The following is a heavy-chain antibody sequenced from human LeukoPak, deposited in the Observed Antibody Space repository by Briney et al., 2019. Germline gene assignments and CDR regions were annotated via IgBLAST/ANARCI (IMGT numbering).Heavy chain of an antibody. CDR1: GGSISSGDYY. CDR2: IYYSGST. Sequence: PSQTLSLTCTVSGGSISSGDYYWSWIRQPPGKGLEWIGYIYYSGSTYYNPSLKSRVTISVDTSKNQFSLKLSSVTAADTAVYYCARVGAVAGTIIYYFDYWGQGTLVTVSS. CDR3: ARVGAVAGTIIYYFDY. J-gene: IGHJ4*02. V-gene: IGHV4-30-4*08. D-gene: IGHD6-19*01.